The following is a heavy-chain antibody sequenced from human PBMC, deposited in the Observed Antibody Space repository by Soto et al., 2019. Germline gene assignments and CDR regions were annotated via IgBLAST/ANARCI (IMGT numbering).Heavy chain of an antibody. Sequence: QVQLVQSGAEVKKPGSSVKVSCKASGGTFSSYAISWVRQAPGQGLEWMGGIIPIFGTANYAQKFQGRVTITADESPSTAYMELSGLRSDDTAVYYGARAVAARLGGWVVWFDPWGQGTLVTVSS. CDR1: GGTFSSYA. J-gene: IGHJ5*02. V-gene: IGHV1-69*12. D-gene: IGHD6-6*01. CDR2: IIPIFGTA. CDR3: ARAVAARLGGWVVWFDP.